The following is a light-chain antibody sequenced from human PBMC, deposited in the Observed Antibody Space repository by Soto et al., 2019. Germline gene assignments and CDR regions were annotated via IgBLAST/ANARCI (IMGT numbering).Light chain of an antibody. CDR2: LGS. J-gene: IGKJ2*01. CDR1: QSLLHSNGYNY. V-gene: IGKV2-28*01. Sequence: DIVMTQSPLSPPVTPGEPASISCRSSQSLLHSNGYNYLDWYLQKPGQSPQLLIYLGSTRASGVPDRFRGSGSGTEFTLKISRVEAEDVGVYSCMLALQTPYTFGQGTKLEIK. CDR3: MLALQTPYT.